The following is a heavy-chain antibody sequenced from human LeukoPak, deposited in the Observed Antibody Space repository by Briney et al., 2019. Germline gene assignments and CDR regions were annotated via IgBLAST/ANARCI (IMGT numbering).Heavy chain of an antibody. CDR2: ISGSGGST. D-gene: IGHD3-3*01. CDR3: AKNSGVVISTNPFAAN. CDR1: GFTVSSNY. Sequence: GGSLRLSCAASGFTVSSNYMSWVRQAPGKGLEWVSAISGSGGSTYYADSVKGRFTISRDNSKNTLYLQMNSLRAEDTAVYYCAKNSGVVISTNPFAANWGQGTLVTVSS. J-gene: IGHJ4*02. V-gene: IGHV3-23*01.